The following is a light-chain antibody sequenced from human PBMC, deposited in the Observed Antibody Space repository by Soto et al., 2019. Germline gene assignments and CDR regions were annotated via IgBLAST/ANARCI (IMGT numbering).Light chain of an antibody. CDR1: QSVLYSSNNKNY. J-gene: IGKJ2*01. Sequence: DIVMTQSPDSLAVSLGERATINCKSSQSVLYSSNNKNYLAWYQQKPGQPPKLLIYWASTRESGVPDRFSGSGSGTDFTLTISSLQAEDVAVYYCQQYYTTPPMYTFVQGTKLEIK. V-gene: IGKV4-1*01. CDR3: QQYYTTPPMYT. CDR2: WAS.